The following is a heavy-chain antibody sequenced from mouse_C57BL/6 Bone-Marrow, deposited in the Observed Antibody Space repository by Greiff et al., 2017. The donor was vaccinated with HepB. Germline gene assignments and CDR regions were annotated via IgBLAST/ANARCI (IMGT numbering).Heavy chain of an antibody. J-gene: IGHJ3*01. Sequence: EVKLMESGPELVKPGASVKMSCKASGYTFTDYNMHWVKQSHGKSLEWIGYINPNNGGTSYNQKFKGKATLTVNKSSSTAYMELRSLTSEDSAVYYCARELRLRSAWFAYWGQGTLVTVSA. CDR3: ARELRLRSAWFAY. CDR1: GYTFTDYN. V-gene: IGHV1-22*01. CDR2: INPNNGGT. D-gene: IGHD3-2*02.